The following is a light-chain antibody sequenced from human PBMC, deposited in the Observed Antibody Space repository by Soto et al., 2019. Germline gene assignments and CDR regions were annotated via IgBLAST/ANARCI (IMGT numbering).Light chain of an antibody. CDR1: SSDIGKYER. CDR3: RSYISTSRYV. Sequence: QSALTQPPSVSGSPGQSVTISCTGTSSDIGKYERVSWYQLPPGKAPKLIIYEVTNRPSGVPARFSGSKSGNTASLTIFGLQAEEEDDYYCRSYISTSRYVLGARTKLTVL. J-gene: IGLJ1*01. CDR2: EVT. V-gene: IGLV2-18*02.